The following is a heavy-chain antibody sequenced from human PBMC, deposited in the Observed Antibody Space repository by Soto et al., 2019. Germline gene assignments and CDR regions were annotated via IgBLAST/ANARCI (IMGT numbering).Heavy chain of an antibody. Sequence: QVQLVESGGGVVQPGRSLRLSCVASGFTFSSYAMHWVRQAPGKGLEWVAVISYDGSNKYYADSVKGRFTISRDNSKNTRYLQMNSLRTEDTAVYYCARTRWAQQLSRDAFDIWGQGTMVTVSS. CDR2: ISYDGSNK. D-gene: IGHD6-13*01. J-gene: IGHJ3*02. CDR1: GFTFSSYA. V-gene: IGHV3-30-3*01. CDR3: ARTRWAQQLSRDAFDI.